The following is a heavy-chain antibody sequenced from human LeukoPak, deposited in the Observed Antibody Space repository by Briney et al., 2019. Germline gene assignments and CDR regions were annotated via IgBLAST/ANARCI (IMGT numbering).Heavy chain of an antibody. D-gene: IGHD3-3*01. V-gene: IGHV1-8*03. J-gene: IGHJ6*03. CDR3: ARAGENYDFWSGYYTGPFSYYYYYMDV. Sequence: ASVKVSCKASGYTFTSYDINWVRQATGQGLEWMGWMNPNSGNTGYAQKFQGRVTITRNTSISTAYMELSSLRSEDTAVYYCARAGENYDFWSGYYTGPFSYYYYYMDVWGKGTTVTVSS. CDR1: GYTFTSYD. CDR2: MNPNSGNT.